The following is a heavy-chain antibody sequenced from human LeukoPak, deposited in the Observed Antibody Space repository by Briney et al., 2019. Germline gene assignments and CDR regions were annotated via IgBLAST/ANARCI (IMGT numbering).Heavy chain of an antibody. Sequence: ASVKVSCQVSGYTLTELSMHWVRQAPGKGLEWVGGFDPEDGETIYAQKFQGRVTMTEDTSTDTAYMELSSLRSEDTAVYYCATHPLGYCTNDVCSRRPYYGMGVWGQGTTVTVSS. CDR2: FDPEDGET. J-gene: IGHJ6*02. V-gene: IGHV1-24*01. D-gene: IGHD2-8*01. CDR1: GYTLTELS. CDR3: ATHPLGYCTNDVCSRRPYYGMGV.